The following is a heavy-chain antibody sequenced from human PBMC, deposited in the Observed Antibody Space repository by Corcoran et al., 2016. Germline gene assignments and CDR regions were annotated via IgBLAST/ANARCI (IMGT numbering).Heavy chain of an antibody. V-gene: IGHV1-69*01. D-gene: IGHD2-2*01. CDR2: TIPIFGTA. Sequence: QGQLVQSGAEVKKPGSSVKVSCKASGGTFSSYAISWVRQAPGQGLEWMGGTIPIFGTANYAQKFQGRVTITADESTSTAYMELSSLRSEDTAVSDCASRLVVVPAARADYYYGMDVWGQGTTVTVSS. CDR1: GGTFSSYA. J-gene: IGHJ6*02. CDR3: ASRLVVVPAARADYYYGMDV.